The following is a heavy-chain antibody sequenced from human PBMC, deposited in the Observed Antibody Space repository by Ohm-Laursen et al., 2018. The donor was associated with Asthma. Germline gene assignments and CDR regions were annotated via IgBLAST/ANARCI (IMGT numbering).Heavy chain of an antibody. J-gene: IGHJ6*02. CDR1: GFTFSSYS. V-gene: IGHV3-74*01. Sequence: GSLRLSCSASGFTFSSYSMNWVRQAPGKGLVWVSRMNSDGSRIGYADSVKGRFTISRDNAKDTLYLQMNSLRVEDTAVYYCARVGYYDFWSGYHTAMTDYYGMDVWGQGTTVTVSS. CDR3: ARVGYYDFWSGYHTAMTDYYGMDV. CDR2: MNSDGSRI. D-gene: IGHD3-3*01.